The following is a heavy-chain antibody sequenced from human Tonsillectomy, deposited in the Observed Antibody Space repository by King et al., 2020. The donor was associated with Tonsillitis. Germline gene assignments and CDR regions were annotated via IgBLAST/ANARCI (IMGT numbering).Heavy chain of an antibody. CDR3: ARSYVWGSYRYTAYFDY. CDR1: GGSINSGGYS. D-gene: IGHD3-16*02. Sequence: QLQESGSGLVKPSQTLSLTCAVSGGSINSGGYSWSWIRQPPGKGLEWIGYIYHSESTYYNPSLKSRVTISVDRSKNQFSLKLSSVTAADTAVYYCARSYVWGSYRYTAYFDYWGQGTLVTVSS. V-gene: IGHV4-30-2*01. J-gene: IGHJ4*02. CDR2: IYHSEST.